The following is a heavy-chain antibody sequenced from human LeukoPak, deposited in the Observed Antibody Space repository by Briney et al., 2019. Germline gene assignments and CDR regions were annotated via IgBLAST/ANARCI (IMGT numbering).Heavy chain of an antibody. Sequence: PGGSLRLSCAASGFTFSSYSMNWVRQAPGKGLEWVSSISSSSSYIYCADSVKGRFTISRGNAKNSLYLQMNSLRAEDTAVYYCARDQDYYDSSGYSLFDYWGQGTLVTVSS. V-gene: IGHV3-21*01. CDR1: GFTFSSYS. CDR3: ARDQDYYDSSGYSLFDY. J-gene: IGHJ4*02. D-gene: IGHD3-22*01. CDR2: ISSSSSYI.